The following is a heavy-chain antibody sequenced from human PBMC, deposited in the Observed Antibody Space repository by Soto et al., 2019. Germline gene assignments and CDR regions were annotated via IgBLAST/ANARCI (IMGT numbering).Heavy chain of an antibody. D-gene: IGHD2-21*01. CDR3: ARPDSGGDALDI. CDR2: ISYDGSNK. CDR1: GFTFNSYA. Sequence: QVQLVESGGGVVQPGRSLRLPCAASGFTFNSYAMHWVRQAPGKGLEWVAVISYDGSNKYYADSVKGRFTISRDNSKNTLYLQMNSLRAEDTAVYYCARPDSGGDALDIWGQGTMVTVSS. J-gene: IGHJ3*02. V-gene: IGHV3-30-3*01.